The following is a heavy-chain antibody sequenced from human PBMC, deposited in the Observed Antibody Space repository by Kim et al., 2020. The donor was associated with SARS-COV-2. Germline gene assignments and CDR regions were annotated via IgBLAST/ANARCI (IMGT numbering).Heavy chain of an antibody. CDR1: GGSISSGGYY. V-gene: IGHV4-31*03. J-gene: IGHJ6*02. Sequence: SETLSLTCTVSGGSISSGGYYWSWIRQHPGKGLEWIGYIYYSGSTYYNPSLKSRVTISVDTSKNQFSLKLSSVTAADTAVYYCHLFQRFFGQRDYYYYYGMDVWGQGTTVTVSS. CDR2: IYYSGST. D-gene: IGHD3-3*01. CDR3: HLFQRFFGQRDYYYYYGMDV.